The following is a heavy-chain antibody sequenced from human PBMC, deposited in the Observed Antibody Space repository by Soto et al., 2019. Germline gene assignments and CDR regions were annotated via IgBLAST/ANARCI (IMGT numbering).Heavy chain of an antibody. Sequence: NPSETLSLTCAVYGGSFSGYYWSWIRQPPGKGLEWIGEINHSGSTNYNPSLKSRVTISVDTSKNQFSLKLSSVTAADTVVYYCASLPRVSVVTKANWFDPWGQGTLVTVSS. V-gene: IGHV4-34*01. CDR1: GGSFSGYY. J-gene: IGHJ5*02. CDR2: INHSGST. CDR3: ASLPRVSVVTKANWFDP. D-gene: IGHD2-15*01.